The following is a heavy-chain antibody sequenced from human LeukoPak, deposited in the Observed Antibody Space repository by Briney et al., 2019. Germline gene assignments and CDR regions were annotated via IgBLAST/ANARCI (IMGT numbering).Heavy chain of an antibody. Sequence: GGSLRLSCAASGFTFRSYAMSWVGQAPGKGLDGVSAMSGSGVSTYYADYVKGRFTISRDNSKNTLYLQMNSLRAEDTAVYYCAKHIRSSGWYDRADYWGQGTLVTVSS. CDR1: GFTFRSYA. J-gene: IGHJ4*02. CDR2: MSGSGVST. D-gene: IGHD6-19*01. V-gene: IGHV3-23*01. CDR3: AKHIRSSGWYDRADY.